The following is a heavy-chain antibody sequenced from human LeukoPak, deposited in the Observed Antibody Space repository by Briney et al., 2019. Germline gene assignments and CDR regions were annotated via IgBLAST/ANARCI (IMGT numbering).Heavy chain of an antibody. V-gene: IGHV3-23*01. J-gene: IGHJ6*03. D-gene: IGHD4-11*01. CDR2: ISGSGAKT. CDR3: TSDYPLYYYYMDV. CDR1: GFTFRSYA. Sequence: GGSLRLSCEASGFTFRSYAMTWVRQAPGKGLEWVSAISGSGAKTYYADSVKGRFTISRDNSRNTLYLHIKSLRVEDTAIYYCTSDYPLYYYYMDVWGKGTTVTVSS.